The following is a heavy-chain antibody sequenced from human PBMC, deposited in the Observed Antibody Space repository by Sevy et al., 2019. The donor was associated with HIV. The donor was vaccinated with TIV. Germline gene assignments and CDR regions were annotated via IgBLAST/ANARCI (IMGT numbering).Heavy chain of an antibody. D-gene: IGHD3-10*01. CDR1: AGSISSSSYY. J-gene: IGHJ3*02. CDR3: ARHGGGSGSYYNRNAFDI. V-gene: IGHV4-39*01. CDR2: IYYSGST. Sequence: SETLSLSYTVSAGSISSSSYYWGWIRQPPGKGLEWIGSIYYSGSTYYNPSLKSRVTISVDTSKNQFSLKLSSVTAADTAVYYCARHGGGSGSYYNRNAFDIWGQGTMVTVSS.